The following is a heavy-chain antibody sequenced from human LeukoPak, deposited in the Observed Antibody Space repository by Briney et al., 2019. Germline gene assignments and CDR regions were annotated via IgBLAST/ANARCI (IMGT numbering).Heavy chain of an antibody. CDR3: ARVRAAAGIYYFDY. CDR1: GYTFTSYG. V-gene: IGHV1-18*01. J-gene: IGHJ4*02. D-gene: IGHD6-13*01. CDR2: TSPHNGDT. Sequence: ASVTVSCKASGYTFTSYGISWVRQAPGQGLEWMGWTSPHNGDTNYAQKLQGRVTMTTDTSTSTAYMELRSLRSDDTAVYYCARVRAAAGIYYFDYWGQGTLVTVSS.